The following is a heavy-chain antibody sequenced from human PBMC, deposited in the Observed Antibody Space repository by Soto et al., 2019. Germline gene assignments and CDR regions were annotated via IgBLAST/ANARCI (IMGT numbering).Heavy chain of an antibody. CDR2: IYYSGST. J-gene: IGHJ6*03. Sequence: SETLSLTCTVSGGSISSYYWSWIRQPPGKGLEWIGYIYYSGSTNYNPSLKSRVTISVDTSKNQFSLKLSSVTAADTAVYYCARLASVSTNDYYYYFMDVWGKGTTVTVSS. V-gene: IGHV4-59*08. CDR1: GGSISSYY. CDR3: ARLASVSTNDYYYYFMDV. D-gene: IGHD4-17*01.